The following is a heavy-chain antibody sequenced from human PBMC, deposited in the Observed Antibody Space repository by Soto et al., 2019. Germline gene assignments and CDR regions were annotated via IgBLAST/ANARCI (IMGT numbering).Heavy chain of an antibody. CDR3: ARDVGHPTPGEEWFDP. V-gene: IGHV1-3*01. Sequence: GASVKVSCKASGYTFTSYAMHWVRQAPGQRLEWMGWINAGNGNTKYSQKFRGRVTITRDTSASTAYMELSSLRSEDTAVYYCARDVGHPTPGEEWFDPWGQGTLVTVSS. CDR2: INAGNGNT. D-gene: IGHD3-10*01. J-gene: IGHJ5*02. CDR1: GYTFTSYA.